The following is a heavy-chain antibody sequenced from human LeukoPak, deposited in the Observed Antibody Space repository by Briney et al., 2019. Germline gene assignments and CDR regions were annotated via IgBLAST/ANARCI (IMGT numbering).Heavy chain of an antibody. CDR1: GFTFSNAW. Sequence: PGGSLRLSCAASGFTFSNAWMSWVRQAPGKGLEWVGRIKSKTDGGTTDYAAPVKGRFTISRDDSKNTLYLQMNSLRAEDTAVYYCARVLFAVTGNYYYYYMDVWGKGTTVTVSS. D-gene: IGHD2-8*02. CDR3: ARVLFAVTGNYYYYYMDV. J-gene: IGHJ6*03. V-gene: IGHV3-15*01. CDR2: IKSKTDGGTT.